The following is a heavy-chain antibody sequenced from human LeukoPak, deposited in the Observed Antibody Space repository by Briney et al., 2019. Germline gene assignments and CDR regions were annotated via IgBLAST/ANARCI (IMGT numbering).Heavy chain of an antibody. V-gene: IGHV1-2*02. CDR3: ARERESGRSDAFDF. D-gene: IGHD3-10*01. Sequence: ASVNVSCKTSGYIFTGYYIHWVRQAPGQGLEWMGWINPNTGGTNYAQDFQGRVTMTRDTYVSTAYMDLRSLKSDDTAVYFCARERESGRSDAFDFWGQGTMVTVSS. CDR2: INPNTGGT. CDR1: GYIFTGYY. J-gene: IGHJ3*01.